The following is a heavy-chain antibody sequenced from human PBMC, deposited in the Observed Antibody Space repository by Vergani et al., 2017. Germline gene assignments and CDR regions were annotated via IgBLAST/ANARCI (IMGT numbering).Heavy chain of an antibody. Sequence: QVQLQQWGAGLLKPSETLSLTCAVYGGSFSGYYWSWIRQPPGKGLEWIGEINHSGSTNYNPSLKSRVTISVDTSKNQFSLKLSSVTAADTAVYYCARGGRFLEWLPHDYWGQGTLVTVSS. CDR3: ARGGRFLEWLPHDY. V-gene: IGHV4-34*01. D-gene: IGHD3-3*01. J-gene: IGHJ4*02. CDR1: GGSFSGYY. CDR2: INHSGST.